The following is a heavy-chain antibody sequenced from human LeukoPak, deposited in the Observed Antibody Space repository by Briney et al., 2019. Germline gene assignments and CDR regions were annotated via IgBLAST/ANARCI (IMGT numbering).Heavy chain of an antibody. V-gene: IGHV4-59*01. CDR1: GGSISSYY. Sequence: PSETLSLTCTVSGGSISSYYWSWIRQPPGKGLEWNGYIYYSGSTNYNPSLKSRVTISVDTSKNQFSLKLSSVTAADTAVYYCARALGYCTNGVCYAALGTYYYYYGMDVWGQGTTVTVSS. CDR3: ARALGYCTNGVCYAALGTYYYYYGMDV. CDR2: IYYSGST. D-gene: IGHD2-8*01. J-gene: IGHJ6*02.